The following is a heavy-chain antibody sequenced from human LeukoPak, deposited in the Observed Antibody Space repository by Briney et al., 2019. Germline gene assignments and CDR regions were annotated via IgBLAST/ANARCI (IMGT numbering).Heavy chain of an antibody. V-gene: IGHV3-23*01. CDR3: AKSSGLLPYYFDY. J-gene: IGHJ4*02. D-gene: IGHD2-15*01. Sequence: GGSLRLSCAASGFTFSSYAMSWVRQAPGKGLEWVSAISGSGGSTYYADSVKGRFTISRDNSKNTLYLQMNSPRAEDTAVYYCAKSSGLLPYYFDYWGQGTLVTVSS. CDR2: ISGSGGST. CDR1: GFTFSSYA.